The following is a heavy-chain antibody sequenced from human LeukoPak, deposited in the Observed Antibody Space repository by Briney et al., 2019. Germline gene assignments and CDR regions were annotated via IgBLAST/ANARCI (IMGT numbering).Heavy chain of an antibody. D-gene: IGHD3-10*01. CDR2: IYPGDSDT. Sequence: GGSLRLSCKGSGYSFTSYWIGWVRQMPGKGLEWMGIIYPGDSDTRYSPSFQGQVTISADKSLSTAYLQWSSLKASDTAMYYCARLSPRLPLQGGEDPWGQGTLVTVSS. CDR3: ARLSPRLPLQGGEDP. CDR1: GYSFTSYW. V-gene: IGHV5-51*01. J-gene: IGHJ5*02.